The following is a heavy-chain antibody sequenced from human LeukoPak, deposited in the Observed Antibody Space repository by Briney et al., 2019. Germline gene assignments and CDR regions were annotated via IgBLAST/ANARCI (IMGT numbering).Heavy chain of an antibody. Sequence: GRSLRLSCGASGFTFSSYWMHWVRQAPGKGLVWVSRINADGTTTDHADSVKGRFTISRDNAKNTLFLQMSSLRAEDTAVYYCARDPWGYRAGVLDFWGLGTLVTVSS. CDR2: INADGTTT. CDR3: ARDPWGYRAGVLDF. V-gene: IGHV3-74*01. CDR1: GFTFSSYW. J-gene: IGHJ4*02. D-gene: IGHD5-18*01.